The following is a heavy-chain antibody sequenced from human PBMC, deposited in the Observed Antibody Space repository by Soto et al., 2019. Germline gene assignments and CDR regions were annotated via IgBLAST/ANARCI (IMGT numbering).Heavy chain of an antibody. Sequence: QVQLQESGPGLAKPSQTLSLTCTVSGGSVRSDRYYWSWIRQRPGKGLEWIGYIYFSGDAYYNPSLKSRVAISVDTSKNQFSLKLNSVTAADTAVYYCASGVIVPTTLVHWGQGALVTVSP. D-gene: IGHD5-12*01. CDR3: ASGVIVPTTLVH. CDR1: GGSVRSDRYY. J-gene: IGHJ4*01. V-gene: IGHV4-31*03. CDR2: IYFSGDA.